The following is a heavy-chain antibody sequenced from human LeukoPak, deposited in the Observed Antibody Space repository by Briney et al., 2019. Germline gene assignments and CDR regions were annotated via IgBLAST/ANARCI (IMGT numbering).Heavy chain of an antibody. D-gene: IGHD3-10*01. CDR2: IYYSGST. Sequence: PSQTLSLTCTVSGDSSSSGDYFRNWIRQPPGKGLEWIGYIYYSGSTYYNPSLKSRVTISVDTSKNQFSLKLSSVTAADTAVYYCARLYYYGSGSYLHRGYFDYWGQGTLVTVSS. J-gene: IGHJ4*02. V-gene: IGHV4-30-4*08. CDR1: GDSSSSGDYF. CDR3: ARLYYYGSGSYLHRGYFDY.